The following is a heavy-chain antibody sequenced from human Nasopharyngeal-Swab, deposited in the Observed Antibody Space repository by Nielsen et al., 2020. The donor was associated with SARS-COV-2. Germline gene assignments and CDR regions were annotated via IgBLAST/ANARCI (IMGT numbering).Heavy chain of an antibody. CDR1: GFTFSDYY. CDR2: ISSSSSYT. D-gene: IGHD1-26*01. CDR3: VREFEATGATYLDY. Sequence: GGSLRLSCAASGFTFSDYYMSWIRQAPGKGLEWVSYISSSSSYTNYADSVKGRFTISRDNAKNSLYLQMNSLRDEDTAVYYCVREFEATGATYLDYWGLGTLVTVSS. J-gene: IGHJ4*02. V-gene: IGHV3-11*06.